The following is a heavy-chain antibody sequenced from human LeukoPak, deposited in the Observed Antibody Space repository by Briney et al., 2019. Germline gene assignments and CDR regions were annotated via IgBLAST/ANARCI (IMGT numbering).Heavy chain of an antibody. Sequence: SETLSLTCAVSGVAINTNYWWTWVRQPPGKGLEWIGEVYHEGSTNYNPSLKSRVTISIDKSKRHFSLKMRSVTAADTAVYYCTRVRVMTSTPLPFDYWGQGTRVTVSS. J-gene: IGHJ4*02. CDR1: GVAINTNYW. D-gene: IGHD2-21*02. V-gene: IGHV4-4*02. CDR2: VYHEGST. CDR3: TRVRVMTSTPLPFDY.